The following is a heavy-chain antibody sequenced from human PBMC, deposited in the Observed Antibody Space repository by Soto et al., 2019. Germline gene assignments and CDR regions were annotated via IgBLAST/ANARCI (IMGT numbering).Heavy chain of an antibody. CDR3: ARGGGYSFGIDS. Sequence: PAETRSLTCTVSGDSIRGFYWSWIRQPPGKGLEWIGYIYSSGYTNYNPSLKNRGTISVYTHKKQFFLNLRSVTAADTALYYCARGGGYSFGIDSWGRGTRVTIS. CDR1: GDSIRGFY. V-gene: IGHV4-59*01. D-gene: IGHD4-4*01. J-gene: IGHJ4*02. CDR2: IYSSGYT.